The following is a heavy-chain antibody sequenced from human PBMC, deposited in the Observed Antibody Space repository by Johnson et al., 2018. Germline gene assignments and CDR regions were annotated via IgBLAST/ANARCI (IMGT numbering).Heavy chain of an antibody. J-gene: IGHJ6*02. D-gene: IGHD2-2*01. CDR3: ANAEQQYQLYDYYGMDV. CDR1: GFTFSSYD. V-gene: IGHV3-23*01. Sequence: EVQLLESGGGLVQPGGSLRLCCAASGFTFSSYDMHWVRQATGKGLEWVSSISSSSSYIYYADSVKGRFTISRDNSKNTLDLQRNSLRAEDTAVYYCANAEQQYQLYDYYGMDVWGQGTTVTVSS. CDR2: ISSSSSYI.